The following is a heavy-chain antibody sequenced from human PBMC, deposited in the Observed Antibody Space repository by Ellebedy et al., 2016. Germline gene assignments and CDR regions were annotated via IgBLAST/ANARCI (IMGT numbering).Heavy chain of an antibody. CDR2: IYYSGST. CDR3: ARELEDTQEKYYFDY. D-gene: IGHD2-15*01. V-gene: IGHV4-59*12. J-gene: IGHJ4*02. Sequence: SETLSLTCTVSGGSISSYYWSWIRQPPGKGLEWIGYIYYSGSTNYNPSLKSRVTISVDTSKNQFSLKLSSVTAADTAVYYCARELEDTQEKYYFDYWGQGTLVTVSS. CDR1: GGSISSYY.